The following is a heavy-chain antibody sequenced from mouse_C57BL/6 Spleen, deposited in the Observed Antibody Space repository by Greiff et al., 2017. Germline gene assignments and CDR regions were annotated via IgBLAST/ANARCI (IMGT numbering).Heavy chain of an antibody. Sequence: QVQLQQPGAELVMPGASVKLSCKASGYTFTSYWMHWVKQRPGQGLEWIGEIDPSDSYTNYNQKFKGKSTLSVDKSSSTAYMQLSSLTSEDSTVYYCATVDAMYYWGQGTSVTVSS. V-gene: IGHV1-69*01. J-gene: IGHJ4*01. D-gene: IGHD1-1*01. CDR3: ATVDAMYY. CDR1: GYTFTSYW. CDR2: IDPSDSYT.